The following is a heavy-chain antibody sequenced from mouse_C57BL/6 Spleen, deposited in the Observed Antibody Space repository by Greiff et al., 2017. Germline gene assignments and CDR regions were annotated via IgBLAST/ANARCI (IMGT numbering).Heavy chain of an antibody. V-gene: IGHV1-69*01. CDR3: ARRGFITTAMDY. CDR1: GYTFTSYW. CDR2: IDPSDSYT. Sequence: QVQLQQPGAELVMPGASVKLSCKASGYTFTSYWMHWVKQRPGQGLEWIGEIDPSDSYTNYNQKFKGKSTLTVDKSSSTAYMQLSSLTSEDSAVYYCARRGFITTAMDYWGQGTSVTVSS. D-gene: IGHD1-1*01. J-gene: IGHJ4*01.